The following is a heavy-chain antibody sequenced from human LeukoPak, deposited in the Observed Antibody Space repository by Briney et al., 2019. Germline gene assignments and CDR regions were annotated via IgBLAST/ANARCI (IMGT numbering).Heavy chain of an antibody. V-gene: IGHV3-53*01. D-gene: IGHD3-22*01. CDR1: GFSFSSCG. CDR2: IYSGGTT. CDR3: ARDSSGSYYINYFDY. J-gene: IGHJ4*02. Sequence: GGSLRLSCAASGFSFSSCGMNWVRQAPGKGLEWVSGIYSGGTTDYADSVKGRFTISRDNTNNTLYLQMNSLRAEDTAVYYCARDSSGSYYINYFDYWGQGTLVTVSS.